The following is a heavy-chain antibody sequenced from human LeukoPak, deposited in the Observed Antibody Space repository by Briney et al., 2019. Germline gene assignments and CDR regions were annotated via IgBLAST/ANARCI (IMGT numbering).Heavy chain of an antibody. D-gene: IGHD2/OR15-2a*01. CDR1: GFNFTNYW. V-gene: IGHV3-7*01. J-gene: IGHJ4*02. CDR3: ARERVTTTSFDY. CDR2: IKQDGGAK. Sequence: GGSLRLSCAASGFNFTNYWMNWLRQAPGKGLEWVANIKQDGGAKNYVDSVKGRFTISRDNAKNSLYLQMNNLRVEGTAVYYCARERVTTTSFDYWGQGVLVTVSS.